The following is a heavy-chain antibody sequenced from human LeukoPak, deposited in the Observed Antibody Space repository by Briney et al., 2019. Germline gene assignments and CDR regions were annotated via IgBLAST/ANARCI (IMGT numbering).Heavy chain of an antibody. J-gene: IGHJ4*02. CDR1: GYTFSAYG. CDR3: ARSSGWYNHY. V-gene: IGHV1-18*01. CDR2: ISPYNGNT. D-gene: IGHD6-19*01. Sequence: GASVKVSCKTSGYTFSAYGISWVRQAPGQGLEWMGWISPYNGNTNYAQKLQGRVTMTTDTSTSTAYMELRSLRSDDTAVYYCARSSGWYNHYWGQGTLVTVSS.